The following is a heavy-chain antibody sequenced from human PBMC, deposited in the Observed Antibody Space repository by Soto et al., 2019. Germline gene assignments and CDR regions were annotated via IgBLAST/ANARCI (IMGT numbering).Heavy chain of an antibody. CDR3: ARVGPYCGGDCYSPPP. Sequence: EPLSLTCPVSGYSIRTGYYWGWIRQPPGKGLEWIGTIYHSGSTYYNPSLKSRVTRSVDASENHFSLKLSSVTAADTAVYYCARVGPYCGGDCYSPPPWGQGTLVTVSS. CDR2: IYHSGST. V-gene: IGHV4-38-2*02. CDR1: GYSIRTGYY. J-gene: IGHJ5*02. D-gene: IGHD2-21*02.